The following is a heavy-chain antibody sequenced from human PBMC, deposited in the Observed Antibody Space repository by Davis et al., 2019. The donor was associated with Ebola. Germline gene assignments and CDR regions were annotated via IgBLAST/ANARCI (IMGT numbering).Heavy chain of an antibody. CDR2: ISSSSSYI. V-gene: IGHV3-21*01. D-gene: IGHD5-24*01. CDR1: GFTFSSYA. CDR3: ARDERDGCFDY. J-gene: IGHJ4*02. Sequence: GESLKISCAASGFTFSSYAMSWVRQAPGKGLEWVSSISSSSSYIYYADSVKGRFTISRDNAKNSLFLQMNSLRAEDTAVYYCARDERDGCFDYWGQGTLVTVSS.